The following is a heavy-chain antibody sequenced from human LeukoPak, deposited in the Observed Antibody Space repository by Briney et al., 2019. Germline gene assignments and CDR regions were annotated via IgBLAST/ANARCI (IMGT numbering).Heavy chain of an antibody. J-gene: IGHJ4*02. CDR3: VRESYSRGDFN. V-gene: IGHV3-7*01. Sequence: GGSLRLSCAASGFIFSTYWMTWVRQAPGKGLEWVATIKYDGNEKYYVDSVRGRFTISRDNAKNSLYLQMNSLTAEDTAVYYCVRESYSRGDFNWGQGTLVTVSS. CDR1: GFIFSTYW. D-gene: IGHD2-21*01. CDR2: IKYDGNEK.